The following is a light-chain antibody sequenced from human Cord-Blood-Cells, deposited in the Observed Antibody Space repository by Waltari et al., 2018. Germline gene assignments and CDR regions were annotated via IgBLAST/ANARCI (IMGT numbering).Light chain of an antibody. J-gene: IGLJ3*02. CDR3: NSRDSSGNHWV. CDR2: GKN. Sequence: SSELTQDTAVSVALGQTVRITCQGDSLRSYYASWYQPKPGKAPVLVIYGKNNRPSGIPDRFSGSSPGNTASLTSTGAQAEDEADYYCNSRDSSGNHWVFGGGTKLTVL. CDR1: SLRSYY. V-gene: IGLV3-19*01.